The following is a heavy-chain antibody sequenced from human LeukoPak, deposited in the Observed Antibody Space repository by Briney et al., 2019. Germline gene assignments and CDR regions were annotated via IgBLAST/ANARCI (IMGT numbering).Heavy chain of an antibody. D-gene: IGHD1-26*01. CDR2: IYYSGST. CDR3: ARARLWELLTFDY. J-gene: IGHJ4*02. V-gene: IGHV4-39*07. CDR1: GGSIRSSSYY. Sequence: PSETLSLTCTVSGGSIRSSSYYWGWIRQPPGKGLEWIGSIYYSGSTYYNPSLKSRVTISVDTSKNQFSLKLSSVTAADTAVYYCARARLWELLTFDYWGQGTLVTVSS.